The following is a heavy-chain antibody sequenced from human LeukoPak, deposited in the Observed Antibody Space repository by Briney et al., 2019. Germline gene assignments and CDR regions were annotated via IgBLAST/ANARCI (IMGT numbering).Heavy chain of an antibody. CDR1: GFTIRSHA. V-gene: IGHV3-23*01. CDR2: ISGSGGST. Sequence: GRSLRLSCAASGFTIRSHAMSWVRQAPGKGLEWVSAISGSGGSTYYADSVKGRFTISRGNSKNTVYLQMNSLRAEDTAIYYCAKGWSGYFRSPFDLWGRGPMVTVSS. D-gene: IGHD3-3*01. CDR3: AKGWSGYFRSPFDL. J-gene: IGHJ3*01.